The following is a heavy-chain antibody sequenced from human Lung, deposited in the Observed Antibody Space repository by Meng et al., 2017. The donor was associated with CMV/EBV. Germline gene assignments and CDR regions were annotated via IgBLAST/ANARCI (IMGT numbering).Heavy chain of an antibody. CDR2: IYYSGST. CDR1: GGSISSYY. Sequence: LSCTVSGGSISSYYWSWIRQPPGKGLEWIGYIYYSGSTNYNPSLKSRVTISVDTSKNQFSLKLSSVTAADTAVYYCARDGSLVSLDVWGQGTTVTVSS. V-gene: IGHV4-59*01. J-gene: IGHJ6*02. D-gene: IGHD1-26*01. CDR3: ARDGSLVSLDV.